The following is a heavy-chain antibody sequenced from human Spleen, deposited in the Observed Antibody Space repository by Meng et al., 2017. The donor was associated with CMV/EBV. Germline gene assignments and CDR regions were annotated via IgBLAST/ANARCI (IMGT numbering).Heavy chain of an antibody. Sequence: GGSLRLSCAASGFTFSSYAMSWVRQAPGKGLEWVSAISGSGGSTYYADSVKGRFTISRDNSKSSLYLQMNSLRVEDTAVYYCVRETKWGDYYYGMDVWGQGTTVTVSS. CDR1: GFTFSSYA. CDR3: VRETKWGDYYYGMDV. D-gene: IGHD7-27*01. J-gene: IGHJ6*02. CDR2: ISGSGGST. V-gene: IGHV3-23*01.